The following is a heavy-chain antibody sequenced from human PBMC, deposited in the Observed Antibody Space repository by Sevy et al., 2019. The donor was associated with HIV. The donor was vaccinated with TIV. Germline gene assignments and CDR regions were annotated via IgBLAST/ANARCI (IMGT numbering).Heavy chain of an antibody. J-gene: IGHJ4*02. CDR3: ATEGTGEQRAGFDF. V-gene: IGHV3-13*01. CDR2: IGVRGDT. D-gene: IGHD7-27*01. Sequence: GGSLRLSCAASGFTFNKYDMHWVRQPTGKGLGWLSGIGVRGDTHYPGAVKGRFTISRENAKNSLYLQMDDLRAGDTAVYYCATEGTGEQRAGFDFWGQGTLVTVSS. CDR1: GFTFNKYD.